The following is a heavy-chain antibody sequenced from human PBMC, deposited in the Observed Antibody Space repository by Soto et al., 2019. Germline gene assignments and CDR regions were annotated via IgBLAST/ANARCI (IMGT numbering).Heavy chain of an antibody. CDR1: GGTFSDYA. Sequence: QVQLVQSGAEVRKSGSSVKVSCKAAGGTFSDYALSWVRQAPGQGLEWMGGIIPMFATTNYAQKFQGRVTITAGDSATTAHMALSSLKSEDTAVYYCARGRGIGFSSTWNIYWYYNMDVWGQGTTVTVSS. J-gene: IGHJ6*02. D-gene: IGHD6-13*01. CDR3: ARGRGIGFSSTWNIYWYYNMDV. V-gene: IGHV1-69*01. CDR2: IIPMFATT.